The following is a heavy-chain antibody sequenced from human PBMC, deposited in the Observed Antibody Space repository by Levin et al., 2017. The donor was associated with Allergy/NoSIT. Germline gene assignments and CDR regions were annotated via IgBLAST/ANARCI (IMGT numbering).Heavy chain of an antibody. CDR3: ARHAPTAYYDYIWGSYRSIDAFDI. Sequence: PGGSLRLSCAASGFTFSSYWMHWVRQAPGKGLVWVSRINSDGSSTSYADSVKGRFTISRDNAKNTLYLQMNSLRAEDTAVYYCARHAPTAYYDYIWGSYRSIDAFDIWGQGTMVTVSS. V-gene: IGHV3-74*01. J-gene: IGHJ3*02. CDR2: INSDGSST. CDR1: GFTFSSYW. D-gene: IGHD3-16*02.